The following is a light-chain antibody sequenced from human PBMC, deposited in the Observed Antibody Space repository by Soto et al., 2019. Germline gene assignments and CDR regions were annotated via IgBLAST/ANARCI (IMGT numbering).Light chain of an antibody. CDR2: GAS. Sequence: DIQMTQSPSSVAASVGDRVTITCRASQDVNIWLAWYQQRPGKAPKLLIFGASNLHSGAPSRFSGSGIGSDFTLTISGLEPEDFATSYCQQVNTFPYTFGQGTTVEIK. CDR1: QDVNIW. CDR3: QQVNTFPYT. J-gene: IGKJ2*01. V-gene: IGKV1-12*01.